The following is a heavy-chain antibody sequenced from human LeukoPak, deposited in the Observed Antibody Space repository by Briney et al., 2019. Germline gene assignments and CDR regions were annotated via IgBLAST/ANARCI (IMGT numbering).Heavy chain of an antibody. J-gene: IGHJ4*02. D-gene: IGHD5-12*01. V-gene: IGHV3-23*01. Sequence: GGSLRLSCAASGFTFSSYAMSWVRQAPGKGLEWVSAISGSGGSTYYADSVKGRFTISRDNAKNSLYLQMNSLRAEDTALYYCAKDILRGIVATSVDYWGQGTLVTVSS. CDR1: GFTFSSYA. CDR3: AKDILRGIVATSVDY. CDR2: ISGSGGST.